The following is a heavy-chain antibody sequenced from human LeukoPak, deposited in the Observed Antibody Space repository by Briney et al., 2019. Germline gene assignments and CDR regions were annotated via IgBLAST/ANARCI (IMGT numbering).Heavy chain of an antibody. CDR2: IWYDGSNK. Sequence: GGSLRLSCAASGFTFSSYGMHWVRQAPGKGLEWVAVIWYDGSNKYYADSVKGRFTISRDNSKNTLYLQMNSLRAEDTAVYYCAKSLVYCGSTSCYTIDYWGQGTLVTVSS. V-gene: IGHV3-30*02. D-gene: IGHD2-2*02. CDR1: GFTFSSYG. J-gene: IGHJ4*02. CDR3: AKSLVYCGSTSCYTIDY.